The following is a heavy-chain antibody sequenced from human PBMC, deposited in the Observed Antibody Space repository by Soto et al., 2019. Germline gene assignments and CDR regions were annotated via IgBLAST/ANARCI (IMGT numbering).Heavy chain of an antibody. CDR1: GFTFNNYA. J-gene: IGHJ4*02. D-gene: IGHD3-10*01. V-gene: IGHV3-23*01. CDR3: AKGRGGSGSLTPRVDF. CDR2: ISGGGDTT. Sequence: EVQLLESGGGLVQPGGSLRLSCAASGFTFNNYAMTWVRQAPGKRLEWVSAISGGGDTTCYADSVKGRFTVSRDGSKNTLYLQMSSLRAEDTALYYCAKGRGGSGSLTPRVDFWGQGTLVTVSS.